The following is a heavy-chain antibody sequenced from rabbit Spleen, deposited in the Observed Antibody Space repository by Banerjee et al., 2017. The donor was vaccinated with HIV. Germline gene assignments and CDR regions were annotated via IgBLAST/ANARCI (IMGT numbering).Heavy chain of an antibody. CDR3: ARDSGTSFSSYGMDL. D-gene: IGHD8-1*01. CDR1: GVSFTYIDY. J-gene: IGHJ6*01. Sequence: QSLEESGGDLVKPGASLTLTCTAYGVSFTYIDYLCWVRQPPGKGPEWIACVAAGVSFTSYYATWAKGRFTISKTSSTTVTLQMTSLTAADTATYFCARDSGTSFSSYGMDLWGQGTLVTVS. CDR2: VAAGVSFTS. V-gene: IGHV1S40*01.